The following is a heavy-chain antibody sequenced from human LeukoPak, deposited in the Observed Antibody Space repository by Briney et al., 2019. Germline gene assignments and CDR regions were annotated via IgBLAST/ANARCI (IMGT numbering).Heavy chain of an antibody. Sequence: GGSLRLSCAASGFSFINYAMSWVRQAPGKGLEWVSVISGGGVNIFYAESVKGRFTISRDDSKNTVYLQMNSLRAEDTAVYYCAKVGYCSSTSCYPYWYFDLWGRGTLVTVSS. D-gene: IGHD2-2*01. CDR3: AKVGYCSSTSCYPYWYFDL. V-gene: IGHV3-23*01. CDR2: ISGGGVNI. CDR1: GFSFINYA. J-gene: IGHJ2*01.